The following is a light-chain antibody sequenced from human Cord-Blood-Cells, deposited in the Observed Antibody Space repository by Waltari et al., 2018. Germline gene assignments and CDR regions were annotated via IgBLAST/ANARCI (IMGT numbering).Light chain of an antibody. CDR3: SSYTSSSTLVV. Sequence: QSALTQPASVSGSPGQSITISCTGTSSDVGGYNYVSWYQQHPGKAPKLMIYEVSNRPSGVSNRFSGSKSGNTASLTISGLQAEDEADYYCSSYTSSSTLVV. CDR2: EVS. CDR1: SSDVGGYNY. V-gene: IGLV2-14*01. J-gene: IGLJ2*01.